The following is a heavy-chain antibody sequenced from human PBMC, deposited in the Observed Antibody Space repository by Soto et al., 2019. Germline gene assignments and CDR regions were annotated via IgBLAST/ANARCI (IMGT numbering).Heavy chain of an antibody. CDR3: ARSTVLPVCRGGSCYSSYYYYYGMDV. J-gene: IGHJ6*02. V-gene: IGHV1-69*01. Sequence: QVQLVQSGAEVKKPGSSVKVSCKASGGTFSSYAISWVRQAPGQGLEWMGGIIPIFGTANYAQKFQGRVTITADESTSTAYMELSSLRSEDTAVYYCARSTVLPVCRGGSCYSSYYYYYGMDVWGQGTTVTVSS. D-gene: IGHD2-15*01. CDR1: GGTFSSYA. CDR2: IIPIFGTA.